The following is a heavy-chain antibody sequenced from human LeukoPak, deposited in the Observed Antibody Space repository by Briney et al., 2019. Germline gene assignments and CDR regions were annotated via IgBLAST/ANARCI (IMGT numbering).Heavy chain of an antibody. CDR2: IQQDGSEK. CDR1: GFTFSRYS. CDR3: ARDKIVGATHFDY. V-gene: IGHV3-7*01. Sequence: GGSLRLSCATSGFTFSRYSMSWVRQAPGKGLEWVANIQQDGSEKYYVDSVKGRFTISRDNAKNSLYLQMNSLKAEDTAVYYCARDKIVGATHFDYWGQGTLVTVSS. J-gene: IGHJ4*02. D-gene: IGHD1-26*01.